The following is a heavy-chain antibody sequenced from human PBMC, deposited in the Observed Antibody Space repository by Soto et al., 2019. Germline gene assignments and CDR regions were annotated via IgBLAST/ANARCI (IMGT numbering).Heavy chain of an antibody. D-gene: IGHD6-19*01. CDR1: GGSISSSNW. Sequence: QVQPQESGPGLVKPSGTLSLTCAVSGGSISSSNWWSWVRQPPGKGLEWIGEIYHSGSTNYNPSLKSXXTXSXXTSKNQFSLKLSSVTAADTAVYYCARQAVAGPFDYWGQGTLVTVSS. CDR2: IYHSGST. J-gene: IGHJ4*02. V-gene: IGHV4-4*02. CDR3: ARQAVAGPFDY.